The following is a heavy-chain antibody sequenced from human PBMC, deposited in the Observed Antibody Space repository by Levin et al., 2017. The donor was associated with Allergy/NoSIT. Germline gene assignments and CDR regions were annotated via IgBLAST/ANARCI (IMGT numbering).Heavy chain of an antibody. J-gene: IGHJ4*02. CDR3: ARGGGSSGGGGFDY. CDR1: GGSISSYY. CDR2: IYYTGST. V-gene: IGHV4-59*01. D-gene: IGHD3-22*01. Sequence: PGGSLRLSCTVSGGSISSYYWSWIRQPPGKGLEWIGYIYYTGSTNYNPSLKSRVTISLDTPKNQFSLKLISVTAADTAVYYCARGGGSSGGGGFDYWGQGTLVTVSS.